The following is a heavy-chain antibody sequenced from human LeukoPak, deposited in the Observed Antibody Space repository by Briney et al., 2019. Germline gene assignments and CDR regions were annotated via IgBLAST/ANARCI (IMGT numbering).Heavy chain of an antibody. J-gene: IGHJ4*02. V-gene: IGHV4-4*07. CDR3: AREESSGYHMPLDY. Sequence: SETLSLTRTVSGGSISSYYWSWIRQPAGKGLEWIGRIYTSGSTNYNPSLKSRVTISVDKSKNQFSLKLSSVTAADTAVYYCAREESSGYHMPLDYWGQGTLVTVSS. CDR1: GGSISSYY. D-gene: IGHD3-22*01. CDR2: IYTSGST.